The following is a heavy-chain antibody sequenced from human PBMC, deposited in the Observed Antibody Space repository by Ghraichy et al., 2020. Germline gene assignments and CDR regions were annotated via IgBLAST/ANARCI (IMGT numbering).Heavy chain of an antibody. Sequence: SETLSLTCAVYGGSFSGDYWSWIRQPPGQGLEWVGEINHSGSTNYNPSLKSRVTISVDTSKNQFSLNMNSVTAADTAVYYCARGSCSSTSCYLMPWGQGTLVTVSS. D-gene: IGHD2-2*01. CDR2: INHSGST. CDR3: ARGSCSSTSCYLMP. V-gene: IGHV4-34*01. CDR1: GGSFSGDY. J-gene: IGHJ5*02.